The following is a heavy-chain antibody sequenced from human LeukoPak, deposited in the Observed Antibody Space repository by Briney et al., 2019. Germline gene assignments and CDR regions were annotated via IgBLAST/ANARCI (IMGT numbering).Heavy chain of an antibody. J-gene: IGHJ3*02. Sequence: ASVKVSCKASGYTFTSYDNNWVRQATGQGLEWMGWINPNSGGTNYAQKFQGRVTMTRDTSISTAYMELSRLRSDDTAVYYCARDSHYYGSGSIGAFDIWGQGTMVTVSS. D-gene: IGHD3-10*01. CDR3: ARDSHYYGSGSIGAFDI. CDR1: GYTFTSYD. CDR2: INPNSGGT. V-gene: IGHV1-2*02.